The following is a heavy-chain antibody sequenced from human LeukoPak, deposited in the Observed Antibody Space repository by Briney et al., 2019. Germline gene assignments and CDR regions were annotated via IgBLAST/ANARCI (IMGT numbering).Heavy chain of an antibody. J-gene: IGHJ2*01. CDR3: ARDPHYIAVAGTGWYFDL. V-gene: IGHV4-39*07. D-gene: IGHD6-19*01. Sequence: GSLRLSCAASGFTFSSYAMSWVRQAPGKGLEWIGSIYYSGSTYYNPSLKSRVTISVDTSKNQFSLKLSSVTAADTAVYYCARDPHYIAVAGTGWYFDLWGRGTLVTVSS. CDR2: IYYSGST. CDR1: GFTFSSYA.